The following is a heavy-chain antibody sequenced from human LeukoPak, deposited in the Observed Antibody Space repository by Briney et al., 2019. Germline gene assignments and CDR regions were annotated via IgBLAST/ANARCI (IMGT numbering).Heavy chain of an antibody. CDR1: GVAIRTYY. CDR3: ARGQRSYFRAVDD. CDR2: IHYSGST. J-gene: IGHJ4*02. V-gene: IGHV4-59*01. D-gene: IGHD1-26*01. Sequence: SETLSHTCTVSGVAIRTYYCSWVRQPPGKGVEWIGYIHYSGSTNYNPSLKGRVDMSTDTSKNQFSLRLSSPSTADTPVYYCARGQRSYFRAVDDWGQGSLVTVSS.